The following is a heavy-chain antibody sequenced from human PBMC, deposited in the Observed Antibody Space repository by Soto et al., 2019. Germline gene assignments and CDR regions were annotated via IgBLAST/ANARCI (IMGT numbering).Heavy chain of an antibody. V-gene: IGHV1-46*01. J-gene: IGHJ3*02. CDR1: GYTFTSYY. CDR3: ARAARATGAFDI. CDR2: INPSGGST. Sequence: QVQLVQSGAEVKKPGASVKVSCKASGYTFTSYYMHWVRQAPGQGLEGMGIINPSGGSTSYAKKFQGRVTMTRDTSTSTVYMELSSLRSEDTAVYYCARAARATGAFDIWGQGTMVTVSS. D-gene: IGHD1-26*01.